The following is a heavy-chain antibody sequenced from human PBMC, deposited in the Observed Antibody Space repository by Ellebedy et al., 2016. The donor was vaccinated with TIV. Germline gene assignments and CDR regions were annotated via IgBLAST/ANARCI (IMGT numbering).Heavy chain of an antibody. CDR1: GGSVSSGNYA. Sequence: MPSETLSLTCAVAGGSVSSGNYARSWIRQPPGKGLEWIGSIYQGGSTNYRQSLKSRLTILLDRSKNQFSLALTSVTAADTAVYYCARGIDQLSLRFDWWGQGTLVTVSS. D-gene: IGHD2-2*01. J-gene: IGHJ4*02. V-gene: IGHV4-30-2*01. CDR2: IYQGGST. CDR3: ARGIDQLSLRFDW.